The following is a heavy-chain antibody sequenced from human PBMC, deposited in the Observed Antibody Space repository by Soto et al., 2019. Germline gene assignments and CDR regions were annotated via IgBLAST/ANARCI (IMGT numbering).Heavy chain of an antibody. CDR1: GYTFTSYD. D-gene: IGHD2-15*01. CDR2: MNPNSGNT. J-gene: IGHJ4*02. Sequence: QVQLVQSGAEVKKPGASVKVSCKASGYTFTSYDINWVRQATGQGLEWMGWMNPNSGNTGYAQKFQGRVTMTRNTSIGKAYRERGSGRSEDTAVYYCAGAGGDCGGGSCYSGRDYFDYWGQGPLVTVS. CDR3: AGAGGDCGGGSCYSGRDYFDY. V-gene: IGHV1-8*01.